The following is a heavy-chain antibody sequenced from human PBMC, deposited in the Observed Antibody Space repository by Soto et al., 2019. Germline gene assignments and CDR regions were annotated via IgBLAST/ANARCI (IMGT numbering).Heavy chain of an antibody. D-gene: IGHD4-17*01. V-gene: IGHV3-21*01. CDR3: ARGDYGEMYYYYGMDV. CDR2: ISSSSSYI. J-gene: IGHJ6*02. CDR1: GFTFSSYS. Sequence: GGSLRLSCAASGFTFSSYSMNWVRQAPGKGLEWVSSISSSSSYIYYADSVKGRFTISRDNAKNSLYLQMNSLRAEDTAVYYCARGDYGEMYYYYGMDVWGQGTTVTVSS.